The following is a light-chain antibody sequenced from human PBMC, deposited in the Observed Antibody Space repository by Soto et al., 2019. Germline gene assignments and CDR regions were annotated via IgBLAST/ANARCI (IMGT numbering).Light chain of an antibody. Sequence: QSALTQPASVSGSPGQSITISCTGTSSDVGGYNYVSWYQHHPGRVPKLMIYEVSNRPSGVSNRFSGSKSGNTASLTISGLQAEDEADYYCVSCTSSNTWVFGGGTKLTVL. CDR1: SSDVGGYNY. CDR3: VSCTSSNTWV. CDR2: EVS. J-gene: IGLJ3*02. V-gene: IGLV2-14*01.